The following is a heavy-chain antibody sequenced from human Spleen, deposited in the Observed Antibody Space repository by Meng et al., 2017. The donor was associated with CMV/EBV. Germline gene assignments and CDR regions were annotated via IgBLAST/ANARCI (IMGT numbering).Heavy chain of an antibody. J-gene: IGHJ4*02. CDR2: VAGSGDST. D-gene: IGHD3-10*01. V-gene: IGHV3-23*01. CDR3: ARDSIIRGMLFDY. CDR1: RFTFRSYA. Sequence: LSLTCVASRFTFRSYAMSWVRQAPGKGMEWVSTVAGSGDSTYYADSVKGRFTISRDNSKNTLYLQMNSLRGEDTAIYYCARDSIIRGMLFDYWGLGTLVTVSS.